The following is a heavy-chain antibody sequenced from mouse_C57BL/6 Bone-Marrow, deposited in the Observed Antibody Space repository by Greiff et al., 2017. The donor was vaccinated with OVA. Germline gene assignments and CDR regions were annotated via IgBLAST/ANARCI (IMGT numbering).Heavy chain of an antibody. J-gene: IGHJ2*01. CDR1: GYTFTSYG. D-gene: IGHD1-1*01. V-gene: IGHV1-81*01. CDR3: ARETYDSSSGY. CDR2: IYPRSGNT. Sequence: VKLVESGAELARPGASVKLSCKASGYTFTSYGISWVKQRTGQGLEWIGEIYPRSGNTYYNEKFKGKATLTADKSSSTAYMELRSLTSEDSAVYFFARETYDSSSGYWGQGTTLTVSS.